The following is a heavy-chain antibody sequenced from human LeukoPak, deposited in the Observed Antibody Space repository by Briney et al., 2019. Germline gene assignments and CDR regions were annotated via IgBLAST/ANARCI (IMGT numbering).Heavy chain of an antibody. J-gene: IGHJ4*02. CDR3: AKEYCGGGSGYEDYFDS. V-gene: IGHV3-30*18. CDR1: GFTFSNYG. CDR2: ISYDGRSK. D-gene: IGHD2-15*01. Sequence: GGSLRLSCAASGFTFSNYGIHWVRQAPGKGLEWVAVISYDGRSKHYADSVKGRFTISRDNSQNTLYLQMNSLRTEDTDVYSCAKEYCGGGSGYEDYFDSWGQGTLVTVSS.